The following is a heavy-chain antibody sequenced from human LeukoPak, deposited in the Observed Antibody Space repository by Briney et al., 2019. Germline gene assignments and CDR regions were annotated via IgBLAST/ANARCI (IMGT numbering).Heavy chain of an antibody. CDR1: GGSFSGYY. J-gene: IGHJ3*02. Sequence: SETLSLTCAVYGGSFSGYYWSWIRQPPGKGLEWIAYIDYSGSTYYNPSLKSRVTISVDTSKNQFSLKLSSVTAADTAVYYCARPMVRGVRSDAFDIWGQGTMVTVSS. D-gene: IGHD3-10*01. V-gene: IGHV4-59*08. CDR3: ARPMVRGVRSDAFDI. CDR2: IDYSGST.